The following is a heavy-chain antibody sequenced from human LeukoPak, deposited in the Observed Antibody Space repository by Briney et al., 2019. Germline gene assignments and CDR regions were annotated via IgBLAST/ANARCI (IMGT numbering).Heavy chain of an antibody. V-gene: IGHV4-39*01. CDR3: ARLSKRGTTTPY. J-gene: IGHJ4*02. CDR2: IYYSGST. D-gene: IGHD1-1*01. Sequence: TSETLSLTCTVSGGSISSSSNYWGWIRQPPGKGLEWIGSIYYSGSTYHNPSLKSRVTMSVDTSKNQFSLNLSSVTAAGTAVYHCARLSKRGTTTPYWGQGTLVTVSS. CDR1: GGSISSSSNY.